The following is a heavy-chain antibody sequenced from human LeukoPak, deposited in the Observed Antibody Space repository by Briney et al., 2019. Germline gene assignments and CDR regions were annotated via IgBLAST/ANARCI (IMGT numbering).Heavy chain of an antibody. J-gene: IGHJ4*02. Sequence: SETLSLTCTVSGYSISSGYYRGWIRQPPGKGLEWIASISHSGSTYYNPSLKSRVTISVDMSKNQFSLQLSSVTAADTAVYYCGRGERGVDYWGQGTLVTVSP. V-gene: IGHV4-38-2*02. CDR3: GRGERGVDY. D-gene: IGHD2-8*01. CDR2: ISHSGST. CDR1: GYSISSGYY.